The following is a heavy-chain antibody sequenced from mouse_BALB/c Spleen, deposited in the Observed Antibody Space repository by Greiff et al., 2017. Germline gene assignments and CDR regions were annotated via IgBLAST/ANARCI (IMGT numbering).Heavy chain of an antibody. Sequence: QVQLQQPGAELVRPGASVKLSCKASGYTFTSYWINWVKQRPGQGLEWIGNIYPSDSYTNYNQKFKDKATLTVDKSSSTAYMQLSSPTSEDSAVYYCTRSGGNYDWFAYWGQGTLVTVSA. V-gene: IGHV1-69*02. CDR1: GYTFTSYW. D-gene: IGHD2-1*01. CDR2: IYPSDSYT. CDR3: TRSGGNYDWFAY. J-gene: IGHJ3*01.